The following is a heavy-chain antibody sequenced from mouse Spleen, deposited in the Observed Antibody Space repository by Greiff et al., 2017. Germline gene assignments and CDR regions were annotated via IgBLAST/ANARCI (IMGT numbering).Heavy chain of an antibody. Sequence: EVHLVESGPGLVKPSQSLSLTCSVTGYSITSGYYWNWIRQFPGNKLEWMGYISYDGSNNYNPSLKNRISITRDTSKNQFFLKLNSVTTEDTATYYCAREGLGQDYWGQGTTLTVSS. V-gene: IGHV3-6*01. J-gene: IGHJ2*01. CDR3: AREGLGQDY. D-gene: IGHD3-3*01. CDR2: ISYDGSN. CDR1: GYSITSGYY.